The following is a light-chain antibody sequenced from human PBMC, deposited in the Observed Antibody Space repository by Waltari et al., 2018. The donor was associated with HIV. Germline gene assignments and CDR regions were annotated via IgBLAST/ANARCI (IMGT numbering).Light chain of an antibody. Sequence: DIQMTQSPSSLSASVGERVTITCRASQSISSYLNWYQHKPGKAPRLLIYTASTLQSGVPSRFSGSGYGTEFTLTISSLQPEDFATYYCQQSYSTLITFGQGTRLEIK. CDR3: QQSYSTLIT. CDR1: QSISSY. J-gene: IGKJ5*01. CDR2: TAS. V-gene: IGKV1-39*01.